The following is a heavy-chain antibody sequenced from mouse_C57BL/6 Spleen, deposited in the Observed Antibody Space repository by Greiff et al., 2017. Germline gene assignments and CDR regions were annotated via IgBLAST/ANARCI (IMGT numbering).Heavy chain of an antibody. V-gene: IGHV1-15*01. CDR1: GYTFTDYE. CDR3: TRYYYGSSRFFAY. CDR2: IDPETGGT. D-gene: IGHD1-1*01. Sequence: QVQLQQSGAELVRPGASVKLSCKASGYTFTDYEMHWVKQTPVHGLEWIGAIDPETGGTAYNQKFKGKAILTADKSSSTAYLELRSLTSEDSAVYYCTRYYYGSSRFFAYWGQGTLVTVSA. J-gene: IGHJ3*01.